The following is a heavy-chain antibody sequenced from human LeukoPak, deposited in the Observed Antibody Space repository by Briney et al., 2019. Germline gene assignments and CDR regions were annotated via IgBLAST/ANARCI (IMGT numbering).Heavy chain of an antibody. CDR2: IWYDGSNK. V-gene: IGHV3-33*06. CDR1: GFTFSSYG. CDR3: AKGDIVVVVAATTAGFDY. Sequence: PGRSLRLSCAASGFTFSSYGMHWVRQAPGKGLEWVAVIWYDGSNKCYADSVKGRFTISRDNSKNTLYLQMNSLRAEDTAVYYCAKGDIVVVVAATTAGFDYWGQGTLVTVSS. D-gene: IGHD2-15*01. J-gene: IGHJ4*02.